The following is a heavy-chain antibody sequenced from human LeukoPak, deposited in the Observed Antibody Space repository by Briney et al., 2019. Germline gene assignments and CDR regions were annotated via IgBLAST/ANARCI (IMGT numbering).Heavy chain of an antibody. V-gene: IGHV3-74*01. D-gene: IGHD6-6*01. J-gene: IGHJ6*03. CDR2: INSDGSST. Sequence: GGSLRLSCAAPGFTFSSYWMHWVRQAPGKGLVWVSRINSDGSSTSYADSVKGRFTISRDNAKNTLYLQMNSLRAEDTAVYYCARPPEGAARPNYYYYYMDVWGKGTTVTVSS. CDR3: ARPPEGAARPNYYYYYMDV. CDR1: GFTFSSYW.